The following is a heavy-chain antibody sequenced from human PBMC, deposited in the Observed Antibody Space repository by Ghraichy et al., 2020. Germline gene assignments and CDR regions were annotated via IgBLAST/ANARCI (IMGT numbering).Heavy chain of an antibody. Sequence: GESLNISCAASGFTVSSNYMSWVRQAPGKGLEWVSVIYSGGSTYYADSVKGRFTISRDNSKNTLYLQMNSLRAEDTAVYYCARAREQLVDYYYYGMDVWGQGTTVTVSS. CDR2: IYSGGST. CDR3: ARAREQLVDYYYYGMDV. J-gene: IGHJ6*02. V-gene: IGHV3-53*01. CDR1: GFTVSSNY. D-gene: IGHD6-6*01.